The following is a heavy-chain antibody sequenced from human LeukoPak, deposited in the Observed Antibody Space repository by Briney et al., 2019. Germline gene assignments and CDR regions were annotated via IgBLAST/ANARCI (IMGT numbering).Heavy chain of an antibody. Sequence: GGSLRLSCAASGFTFSSYAMSWVRQAPGKGPEWVSAISGSGGSTYYADSVKGRFTISRDNSKNTLYLQVNSLRDEDTAVYYCARDRGSGWYGDLGYWGQGTLVTVSS. CDR3: ARDRGSGWYGDLGY. V-gene: IGHV3-23*01. CDR1: GFTFSSYA. J-gene: IGHJ4*02. D-gene: IGHD6-19*01. CDR2: ISGSGGST.